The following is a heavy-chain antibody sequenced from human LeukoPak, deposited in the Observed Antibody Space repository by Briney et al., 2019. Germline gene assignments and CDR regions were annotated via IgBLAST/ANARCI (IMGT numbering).Heavy chain of an antibody. Sequence: GGSLRLSCAAPGITFSNYNMNWVRQAPGKGLEWISAITSSSSYTFYADSVEGRFTISRDNAQNSLYLQMNSLRVEDTAIYYCARDPYNGAYSEGYYYYYMDVWGKGTTVTVS. CDR3: ARDPYNGAYSEGYYYYYMDV. CDR2: ITSSSSYT. D-gene: IGHD1-1*01. J-gene: IGHJ6*03. CDR1: GITFSNYN. V-gene: IGHV3-21*01.